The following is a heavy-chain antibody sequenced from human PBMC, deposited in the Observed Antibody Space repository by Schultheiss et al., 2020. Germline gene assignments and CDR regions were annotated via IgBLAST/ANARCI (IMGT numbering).Heavy chain of an antibody. Sequence: GESLKISCAASGFTFSSYSINWVRQAPGKGLEWVSSISSSSSYIYYADSVKGRFTISRDNAKNSLYLQMNSLRAEDTAVYYCARGDSSSWYANYYYGMDVWGQGTTVTVSS. V-gene: IGHV3-21*01. D-gene: IGHD6-13*01. CDR1: GFTFSSYS. J-gene: IGHJ6*02. CDR3: ARGDSSSWYANYYYGMDV. CDR2: ISSSSSYI.